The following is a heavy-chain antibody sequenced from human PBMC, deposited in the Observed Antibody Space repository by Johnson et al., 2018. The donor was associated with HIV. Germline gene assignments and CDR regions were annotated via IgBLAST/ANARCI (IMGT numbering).Heavy chain of an antibody. CDR3: STVWGGEVQWGSGAFDI. D-gene: IGHD1-26*01. CDR2: IKSKTDGGTT. Sequence: VQLVESGGGLVQPGGSLRLSCAASGFTFSSYWMSWVRQAPGKGLEWVGRIKSKTDGGTTDYAAPVKGRFTISRDDSKNTLYLQMNSLKTEDTAVYYCSTVWGGEVQWGSGAFDIWGQGTMVTVSS. V-gene: IGHV3-15*01. J-gene: IGHJ3*02. CDR1: GFTFSSYW.